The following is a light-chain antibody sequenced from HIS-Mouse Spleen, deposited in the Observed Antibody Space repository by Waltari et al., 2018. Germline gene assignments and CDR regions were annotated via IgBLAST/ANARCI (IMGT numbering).Light chain of an antibody. V-gene: IGLV1-44*01. Sequence: QSVLTQPPSASGTPGQRVTISCSGSSSTIGSNTVNWYQQLPGTAPELLIYSNNQRPSGVPDRFSGSKSGTSASLAISGLQSEDEADYYCAAWDDSLNGVVFGGGTKLTVL. J-gene: IGLJ2*01. CDR3: AAWDDSLNGVV. CDR2: SNN. CDR1: SSTIGSNT.